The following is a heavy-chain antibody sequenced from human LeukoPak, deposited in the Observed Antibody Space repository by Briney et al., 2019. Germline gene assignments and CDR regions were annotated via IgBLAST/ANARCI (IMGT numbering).Heavy chain of an antibody. V-gene: IGHV3-23*01. J-gene: IGHJ4*02. CDR1: GFTFSSYA. D-gene: IGHD7-27*01. CDR2: ISGSGGST. CDR3: ARPSPLTGDPHFDY. Sequence: PGGSLRLSCAASGFTFSSYAMSWVRQAPGKGLEWVSAISGSGGSTYYAGSVKGRFTISRDNSKNTLYLQMNSLRAEDTAVYYCARPSPLTGDPHFDYWGQGTLVTVSS.